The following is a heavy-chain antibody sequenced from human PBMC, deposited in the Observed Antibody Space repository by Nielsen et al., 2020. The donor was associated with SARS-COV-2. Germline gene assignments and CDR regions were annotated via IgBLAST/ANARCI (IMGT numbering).Heavy chain of an antibody. CDR3: ARGDSASWYSDFFDY. Sequence: GGSLRLSCAASGFTFDDYAMHWVRQAPGKGLEWVAGINWNSDNLGYADSVKGRFTISRDNAKNSLYLEMNSLRTEDTALYYCARGDSASWYSDFFDYWGQGSLVTASS. J-gene: IGHJ4*02. CDR2: INWNSDNL. V-gene: IGHV3-9*01. D-gene: IGHD6-13*01. CDR1: GFTFDDYA.